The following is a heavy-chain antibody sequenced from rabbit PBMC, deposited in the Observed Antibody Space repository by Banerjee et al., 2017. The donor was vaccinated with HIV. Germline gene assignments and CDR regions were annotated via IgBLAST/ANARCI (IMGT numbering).Heavy chain of an antibody. V-gene: IGHV1S40*01. Sequence: QSLEESGGGLVTPGASLTLTCTASGFSFSSSYYMCWVRQAPGKGLEWIACIYAGSSSTTYYASWAKGRFTISKTSSTTVTLQMTSLTAADTATYFCARDSYVAYTGISNLWGQGTLVTVS. CDR2: IYAGSSSTT. CDR1: GFSFSSSYY. D-gene: IGHD4-2*01. J-gene: IGHJ4*01. CDR3: ARDSYVAYTGISNL.